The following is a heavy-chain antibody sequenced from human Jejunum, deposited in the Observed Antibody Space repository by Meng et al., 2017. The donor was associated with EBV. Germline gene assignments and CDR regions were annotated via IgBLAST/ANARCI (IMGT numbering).Heavy chain of an antibody. CDR2: IKRTTDGGTT. CDR3: TDVGGDMI. D-gene: IGHD3-16*01. Sequence: LVGSGGGFVKPGHSLRLSCAASGFTFTNSHMTWVRQAPGKGLEWVGRIKRTTDGGTTDYAAPVKGRFTISRDDSKNTLYLQMNSLKTEDTAVYYCTDVGGDMIWGQGILVTVSS. J-gene: IGHJ4*02. V-gene: IGHV3-15*01. CDR1: GFTFTNSH.